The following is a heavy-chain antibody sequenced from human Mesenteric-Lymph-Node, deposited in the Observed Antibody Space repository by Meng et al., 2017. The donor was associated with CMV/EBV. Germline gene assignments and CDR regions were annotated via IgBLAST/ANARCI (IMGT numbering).Heavy chain of an antibody. Sequence: ASVKVSCKPSGYTFSSYYIHWVRQAPGQGLEWLGGIVPPRSSTAYAQNFQDRVTMTGDTSTSTVYMELSSLKSEDTAVYYCARESPGTYYFDYWGQGTRVTVSS. CDR1: GYTFSSYY. CDR3: ARESPGTYYFDY. V-gene: IGHV1-46*01. J-gene: IGHJ4*02. CDR2: IVPPRSST.